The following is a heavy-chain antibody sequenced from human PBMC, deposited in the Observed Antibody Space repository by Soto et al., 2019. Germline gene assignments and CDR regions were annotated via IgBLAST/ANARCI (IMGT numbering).Heavy chain of an antibody. D-gene: IGHD3-22*01. CDR3: AKDEYYYSRSGYYIFDS. CDR2: ISHDGTNK. CDR1: GFTFSAYG. J-gene: IGHJ4*02. Sequence: PGGSLRLSCEVSGFTFSAYGMHWVRQAPGKGLEWVAAISHDGTNKNYGDSVKGRFTISRDNSKKTLYLLMNSLRPEDTALYYCAKDEYYYSRSGYYIFDSWGQGTLVTVSS. V-gene: IGHV3-30*18.